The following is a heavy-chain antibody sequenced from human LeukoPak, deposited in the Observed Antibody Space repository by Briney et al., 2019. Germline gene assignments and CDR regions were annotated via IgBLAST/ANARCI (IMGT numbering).Heavy chain of an antibody. D-gene: IGHD1-26*01. Sequence: ASVKVSCKASGYTFTGYYTHWVRQAPGQGLEWMGWINPNSGGTNYAQKFQGRVTMTRDTSISTAYMELSRLRSDDTAVYYCATSERELLTPFDYWGQGTLVTVSS. CDR2: INPNSGGT. CDR1: GYTFTGYY. V-gene: IGHV1-2*02. CDR3: ATSERELLTPFDY. J-gene: IGHJ4*02.